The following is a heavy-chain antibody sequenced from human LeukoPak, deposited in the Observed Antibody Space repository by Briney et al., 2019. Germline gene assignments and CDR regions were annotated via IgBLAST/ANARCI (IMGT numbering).Heavy chain of an antibody. J-gene: IGHJ4*02. Sequence: KSSETLSLTCAVYGGSFSGYYWSWIRQPPGKGLEWIGEINHSGSTNYNPSLKSRVTISVDTSKNQFSLKLSSVTAADTAVYYCARGYYYDSSGYLYWGQGTLVTVSS. CDR2: INHSGST. V-gene: IGHV4-34*01. D-gene: IGHD3-22*01. CDR3: ARGYYYDSSGYLY. CDR1: GGSFSGYY.